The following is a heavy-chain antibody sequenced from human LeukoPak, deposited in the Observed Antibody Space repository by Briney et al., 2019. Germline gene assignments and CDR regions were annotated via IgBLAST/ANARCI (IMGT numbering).Heavy chain of an antibody. CDR2: ISNDENNK. CDR1: GFTFSSYA. J-gene: IGHJ3*02. V-gene: IGHV3-30*09. Sequence: GGSLRLSCAASGFTFSSYAMHWVRQAPGKWLEWVAAISNDENNKYYADSVKGRFAISRDNSKNTLYLQMNSLRPEDTAVYYCARDKYGGNSNAFDIWGQGTLVTVSS. CDR3: ARDKYGGNSNAFDI. D-gene: IGHD4-23*01.